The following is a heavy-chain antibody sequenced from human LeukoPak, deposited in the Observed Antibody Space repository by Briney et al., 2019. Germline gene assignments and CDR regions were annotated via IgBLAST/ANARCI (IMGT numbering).Heavy chain of an antibody. Sequence: GGSLRLSCAASGFTFDDYAMPWVRQAPGKGLEWVSGISWNSGSIGYADSVKGRFTISRDNAKNSLYLQMNSLRAEDTALYYCAKGRQLWKDNWFDPWGQGTLVTVSS. CDR1: GFTFDDYA. J-gene: IGHJ5*02. CDR2: ISWNSGSI. CDR3: AKGRQLWKDNWFDP. D-gene: IGHD5-18*01. V-gene: IGHV3-9*01.